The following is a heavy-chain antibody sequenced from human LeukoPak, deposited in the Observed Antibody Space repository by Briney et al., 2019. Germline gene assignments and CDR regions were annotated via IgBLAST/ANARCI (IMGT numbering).Heavy chain of an antibody. CDR1: GYSISSGYY. Sequence: SETLSLTCAVSGYSISSGYYWGWIRQPPGKGLEWIGSIYHSGSTYYNPSLKSRVTISVDTSKNQFSLKLSSVTAADTAVYYCARHLSEDYGSGSYYLYWGQGTLVTVSS. V-gene: IGHV4-38-2*01. CDR3: ARHLSEDYGSGSYYLY. CDR2: IYHSGST. D-gene: IGHD3-10*01. J-gene: IGHJ4*02.